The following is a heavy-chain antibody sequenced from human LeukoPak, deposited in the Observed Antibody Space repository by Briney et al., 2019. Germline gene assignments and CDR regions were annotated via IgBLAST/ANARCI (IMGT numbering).Heavy chain of an antibody. Sequence: GGSLRLSCAASGFTFSDSYMTWVRQAPGKGVEWVAYISGSGHDINYSDSVKGRFTISRDNAKNSLYLQMSSLRVEDTAVYYCTRDPRHFDPCGQGALVTVSS. J-gene: IGHJ5*02. CDR2: ISGSGHDI. CDR1: GFTFSDSY. D-gene: IGHD6-6*01. V-gene: IGHV3-11*04. CDR3: TRDPRHFDP.